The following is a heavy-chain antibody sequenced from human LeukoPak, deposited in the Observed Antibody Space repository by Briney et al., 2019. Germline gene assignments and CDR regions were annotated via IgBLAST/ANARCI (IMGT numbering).Heavy chain of an antibody. Sequence: SETLSLTCTVSGGSISSSSAYWGWIRQPPGKGLEWIGSIYYSKNTYYNPSLKSRVTIPADTSKNQFSLTLGSVSATDTAVYYCVSPRGFSYGYFDYWGQGTLVTVSS. CDR3: VSPRGFSYGYFDY. CDR2: IYYSKNT. J-gene: IGHJ4*02. V-gene: IGHV4-39*01. CDR1: GGSISSSSAY. D-gene: IGHD5-18*01.